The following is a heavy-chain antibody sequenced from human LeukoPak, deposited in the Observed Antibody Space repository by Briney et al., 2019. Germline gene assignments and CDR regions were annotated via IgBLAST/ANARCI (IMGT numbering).Heavy chain of an antibody. CDR3: ARGPGGEMAPNYYYYYYMDV. CDR1: GGTFSSYA. CDR2: IIPIFGTA. D-gene: IGHD5-24*01. Sequence: SVKVSCKASGGTFSSYAISWVRQAPGQGLEWMGGIIPIFGTANYAQKFQGRVTITTDESTSTAYMELSSLRSEDTAVYYCARGPGGEMAPNYYYYYYMDVWGKGTTVTVSS. V-gene: IGHV1-69*05. J-gene: IGHJ6*03.